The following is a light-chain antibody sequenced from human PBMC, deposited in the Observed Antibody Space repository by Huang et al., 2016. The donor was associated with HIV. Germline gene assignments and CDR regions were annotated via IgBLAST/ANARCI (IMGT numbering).Light chain of an antibody. Sequence: SVSPGERATLSCRASQSISSNLAWYQQKPGQAPRLLIYRASARAASVPARFSGSGSGTEFTLTISSLQSEDFAIYYCQQYNNWPPLTFGGGTKVEI. CDR1: QSISSN. CDR3: QQYNNWPPLT. J-gene: IGKJ4*01. CDR2: RAS. V-gene: IGKV3-15*01.